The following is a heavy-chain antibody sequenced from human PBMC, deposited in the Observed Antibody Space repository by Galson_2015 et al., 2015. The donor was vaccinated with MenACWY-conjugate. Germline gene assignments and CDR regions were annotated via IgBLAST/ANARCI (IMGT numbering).Heavy chain of an antibody. CDR2: IYYSGST. CDR1: GASVSSSY. V-gene: IGHV4-59*02. J-gene: IGHJ4*02. CDR3: ARAYYDFSGYYFISIDN. Sequence: LSLTCTVSGASVSSSYWTWIRQPPGEGLEWVGYIYYSGSTNYNPSLKSRVTISVDTSKNQFSLKLSSVTAADTAVYYCARAYYDFSGYYFISIDNWGQGTLITVSS. D-gene: IGHD3-22*01.